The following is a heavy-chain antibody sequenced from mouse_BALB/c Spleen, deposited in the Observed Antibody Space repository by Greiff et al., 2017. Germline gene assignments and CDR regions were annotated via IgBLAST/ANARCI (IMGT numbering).Heavy chain of an antibody. CDR3: ARSGWDGGRFAY. D-gene: IGHD4-1*01. V-gene: IGHV1-87*01. Sequence: QVQLKQSGAELARPGASVKLSCKASGYTFTSYWMQWVKQRPGQGLEWIGAIYPGDGDTRYTQKFKGKATLTADKSSSTAYMQLSSLASEDSAVYYCARSGWDGGRFAYWGQGTLVTVSA. CDR1: GYTFTSYW. J-gene: IGHJ3*01. CDR2: IYPGDGDT.